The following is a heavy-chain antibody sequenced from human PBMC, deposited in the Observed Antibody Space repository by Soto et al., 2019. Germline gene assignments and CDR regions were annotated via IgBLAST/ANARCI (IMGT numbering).Heavy chain of an antibody. CDR2: ISYDGSKK. V-gene: IGHV3-30*18. D-gene: IGHD5-18*01. Sequence: GGSLRLSCAASGFTFSSYGMHWVRQAPGKGLEWVAVISYDGSKKYYAESVKGRLTISRDTSKNTLYLQMNSLKVEDTAVYYCAKDWYTYGEFEYWGQGTLFTVSS. J-gene: IGHJ4*02. CDR3: AKDWYTYGEFEY. CDR1: GFTFSSYG.